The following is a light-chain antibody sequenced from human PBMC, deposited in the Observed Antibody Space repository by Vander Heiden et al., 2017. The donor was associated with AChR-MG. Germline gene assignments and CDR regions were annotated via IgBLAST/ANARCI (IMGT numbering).Light chain of an antibody. CDR2: KAS. J-gene: IGKJ2*01. CDR3: QQYNSYSGMYT. Sequence: DIQMTESPSTLSASVGDRVTITCRASQSISSWLAWYQQKPWKAPKLLIYKASSLESGVPSRFSGSGSGTEFTLTISSLQPDDFATYSCQQYNSYSGMYTFGQGTKLEIK. CDR1: QSISSW. V-gene: IGKV1-5*03.